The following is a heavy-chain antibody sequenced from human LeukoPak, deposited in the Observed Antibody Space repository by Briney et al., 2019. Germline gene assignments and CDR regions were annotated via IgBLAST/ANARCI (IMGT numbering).Heavy chain of an antibody. CDR3: ARDQYKNYYYYYYMDV. D-gene: IGHD1-1*01. CDR1: GFTFSSYE. Sequence: QPGGSLRLSCAASGFTFSSYEMNWVRQAPGKGLEWVSYISTSGSTKYYADSVKGRFTISRDNAKNSLYLQMNSLRAEDTAVYYCARDQYKNYYYYYYMDVWGKGTTVTVSS. J-gene: IGHJ6*03. V-gene: IGHV3-48*03. CDR2: ISTSGSTK.